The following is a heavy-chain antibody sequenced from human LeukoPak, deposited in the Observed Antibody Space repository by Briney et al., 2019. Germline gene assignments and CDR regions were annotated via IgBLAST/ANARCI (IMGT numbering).Heavy chain of an antibody. CDR3: ARDGLLWFGELLYLDY. Sequence: GASVKVSCKASGYTFTGYYMHWVRQAPGQGLEWMGWINPNRGGTNYAQKFQGRVTMTKDTSISTAYMELSRLRSDDTAVYYCARDGLLWFGELLYLDYWGQGTLVTVSS. V-gene: IGHV1-2*02. CDR1: GYTFTGYY. CDR2: INPNRGGT. D-gene: IGHD3-10*01. J-gene: IGHJ4*02.